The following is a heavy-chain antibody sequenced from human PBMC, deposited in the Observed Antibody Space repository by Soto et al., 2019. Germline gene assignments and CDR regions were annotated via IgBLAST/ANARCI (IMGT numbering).Heavy chain of an antibody. Sequence: EVQLVESGGGLVQPGGSLRLSCVASGFSFRTYDMHWVRQPIGKGLEWVAGIGTAADPNYPGFVKGRFIISRENAISSLFLQINSLRAGDTAVYYCVRGQSYSSPYYNYGMDVWGQGTTVTVSS. CDR2: IGTAADP. CDR3: VRGQSYSSPYYNYGMDV. J-gene: IGHJ6*02. V-gene: IGHV3-13*05. D-gene: IGHD3-10*01. CDR1: GFSFRTYD.